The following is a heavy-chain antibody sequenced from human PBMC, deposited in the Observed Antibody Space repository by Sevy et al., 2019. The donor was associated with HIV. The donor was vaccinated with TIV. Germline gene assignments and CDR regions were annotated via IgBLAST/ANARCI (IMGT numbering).Heavy chain of an antibody. CDR1: GFTFRNYG. CDR3: AKGDSSGWSPPYDY. J-gene: IGHJ4*02. CDR2: ISHDGSNK. D-gene: IGHD6-19*01. V-gene: IGHV3-30*18. Sequence: GGSLRLSCAASGFTFRNYGFHWVRQAPGKGLEWVAVISHDGSNKYYTDSVKGRFTISRDNSMNTLDLQMNTLRTEDTAIYYCAKGDSSGWSPPYDYWGQGTLVTVSS.